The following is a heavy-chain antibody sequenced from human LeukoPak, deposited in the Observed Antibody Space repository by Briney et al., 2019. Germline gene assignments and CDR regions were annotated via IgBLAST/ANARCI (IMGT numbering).Heavy chain of an antibody. CDR1: GYTFTSYG. D-gene: IGHD4-17*01. CDR2: ISAYNGNT. Sequence: GASVKVSCKASGYTFTSYGISWVRQAPGQGLEWMGWISAYNGNTNYAQKLQGRVTMTTDTSTSTAYMELRSLRSEDTAVYYCARSGGNYGDYDFDYWGQGTLVTVSS. CDR3: ARSGGNYGDYDFDY. J-gene: IGHJ4*02. V-gene: IGHV1-18*04.